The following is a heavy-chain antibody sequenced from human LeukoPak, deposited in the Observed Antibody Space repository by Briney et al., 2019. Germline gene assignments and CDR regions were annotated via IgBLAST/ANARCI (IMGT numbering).Heavy chain of an antibody. CDR1: GFTFSIYA. Sequence: GGSLRLSCAASGFTFSIYALDWVRQTPGKGLEWVSTISGNGGSTYYADSVKGRFTISRDNSRNTLDLQMNSLRAEDTAVYFCAKNTGQTSEYSYGYHSWGQGTLAIVSS. D-gene: IGHD5-18*01. CDR3: AKNTGQTSEYSYGYHS. V-gene: IGHV3-23*01. J-gene: IGHJ4*02. CDR2: ISGNGGST.